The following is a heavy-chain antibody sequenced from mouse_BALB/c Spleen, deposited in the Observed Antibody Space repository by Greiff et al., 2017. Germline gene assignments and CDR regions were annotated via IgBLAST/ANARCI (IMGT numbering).Heavy chain of an antibody. CDR1: GYTFTDYA. CDR2: ISTYYGNT. CDR3: ARSGTTATGAMDY. V-gene: IGHV1-67*01. D-gene: IGHD1-2*01. Sequence: VMLVESGPELVRPGVSVKISCKGSGYTFTDYAMHWVKQSHAKSLEWIGVISTYYGNTNYNQKFKGKATMTVDKSSSTAYMELARLTSEDSAIYYCARSGTTATGAMDYWGQGTSVTVSS. J-gene: IGHJ4*01.